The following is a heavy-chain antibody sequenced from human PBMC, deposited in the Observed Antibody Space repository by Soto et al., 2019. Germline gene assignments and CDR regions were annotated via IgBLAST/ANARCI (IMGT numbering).Heavy chain of an antibody. D-gene: IGHD2-2*02. J-gene: IGHJ5*02. CDR3: AKGTLYDL. V-gene: IGHV3-23*01. CDR1: GFTFSSYP. CDR2: VSNSGGSST. Sequence: GGSLRLSCAASGFTFSSYPMSWVRQAPGKGLEWVSGVSNSGGSSTYYADSVKGRFAISRDDSKNTLYLQMNSLRAEDTAVYYCAKGTLYDLWGPGTLVNVSS.